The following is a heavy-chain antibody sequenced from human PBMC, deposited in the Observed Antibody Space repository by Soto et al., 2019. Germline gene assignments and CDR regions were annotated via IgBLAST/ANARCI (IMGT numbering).Heavy chain of an antibody. CDR1: GFIFSAYD. CDR2: IGTAGDT. J-gene: IGHJ6*03. Sequence: EVQLVESGGGLVQPGGSLRLSCAASGFIFSAYDMHWVRQATGKGLEWVSAIGTAGDTYYPGSVKGRFTVSRENAKNSLYLQMNSLTVGDTAVYYFVRAYRYGPPPYDFSYIGAWGKGTTVTVS. CDR3: VRAYRYGPPPYDFSYIGA. D-gene: IGHD5-18*01. V-gene: IGHV3-13*01.